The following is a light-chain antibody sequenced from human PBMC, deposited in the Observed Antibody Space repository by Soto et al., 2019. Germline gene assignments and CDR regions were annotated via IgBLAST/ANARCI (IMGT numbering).Light chain of an antibody. V-gene: IGKV3-15*01. Sequence: EIVMTQSPATLSVSPGERASLSCRASQSVSTNLAFYQQKPGQAPRLLIYGAYTRATGIPARFSGSGSGTEFTLTISSLHPDDSAIYYCQQYNSYPWTFGLGTKVDIK. CDR1: QSVSTN. CDR3: QQYNSYPWT. J-gene: IGKJ1*01. CDR2: GAY.